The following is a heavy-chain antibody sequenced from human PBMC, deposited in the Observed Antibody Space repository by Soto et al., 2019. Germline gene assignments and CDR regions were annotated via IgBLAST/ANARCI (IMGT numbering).Heavy chain of an antibody. CDR2: IYYSGTT. D-gene: IGHD2-15*01. Sequence: SETLSLTCPVSGGSISSGDYYWSWIRQPPGKGLEWIGYIYYSGTTYYNPSLQSRVTISVDTSKNQFSLKLSSVTAADTAVYYCATGYSYFDYWGQGTLVTVSS. CDR3: ATGYSYFDY. V-gene: IGHV4-30-4*01. J-gene: IGHJ4*02. CDR1: GGSISSGDYY.